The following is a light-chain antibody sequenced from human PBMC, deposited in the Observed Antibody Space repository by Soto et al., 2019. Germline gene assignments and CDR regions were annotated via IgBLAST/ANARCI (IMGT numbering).Light chain of an antibody. CDR3: CSYAGSYV. Sequence: QSALTQPRSVSGSPGQSVTISCTGTSSDVGGYKNVSWFQQHPGKAPKVMIYDVTKRPSGVPDRFSGSKSGTTASLTISGLQPEDEADYYCCSYAGSYVFGTGTKVTVL. J-gene: IGLJ1*01. CDR1: SSDVGGYKN. V-gene: IGLV2-11*01. CDR2: DVT.